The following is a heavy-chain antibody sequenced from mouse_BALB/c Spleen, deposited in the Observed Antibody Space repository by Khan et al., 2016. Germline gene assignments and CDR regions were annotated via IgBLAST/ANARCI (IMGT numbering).Heavy chain of an antibody. CDR1: GFDFSRYW. J-gene: IGHJ4*01. D-gene: IGHD1-1*01. Sequence: EVKLLESGGGLVQPGGSLKLSCAASGFDFSRYWMSWVRQALGKGLEWIGEINPDSSTINYMPSLKDKFIISRDNTKNTLYLQMSKVRSEDTALYYCARRGYYFSMDYWGQGTSVTVSS. CDR2: INPDSSTI. CDR3: ARRGYYFSMDY. V-gene: IGHV4-1*02.